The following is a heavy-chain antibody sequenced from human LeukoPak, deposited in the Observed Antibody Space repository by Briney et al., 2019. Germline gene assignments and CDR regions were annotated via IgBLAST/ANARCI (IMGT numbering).Heavy chain of an antibody. CDR1: GGSISSGSYY. CDR3: ARGVRERLDY. CDR2: IYTSGST. J-gene: IGHJ4*02. Sequence: SETLSLTCTVSGGSISSGSYYWSWIRQPAGKGLEWIGRIYTSGSTNYNPSLKSRVTISVDTSKNQFSLKLSSVTAADTAVYYCARGVRERLDYWGQGTRVTVSS. V-gene: IGHV4-61*02. D-gene: IGHD3-10*02.